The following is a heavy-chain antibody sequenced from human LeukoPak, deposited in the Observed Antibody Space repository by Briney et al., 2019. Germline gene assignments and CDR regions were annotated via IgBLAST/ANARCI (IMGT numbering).Heavy chain of an antibody. CDR1: GGSISSGSYY. V-gene: IGHV4-61*02. CDR2: IYTGGNT. CDR3: ARGRSDYDS. J-gene: IGHJ4*02. Sequence: SETPSLTCTVSGGSISSGSYYWNWIRQPAGKGLEWIGRIYTGGNTNYNPSLKSRVTMSQDTSKNQFSLNLTSVTAADTAVYYCARGRSDYDSWGQGTLVTVSS.